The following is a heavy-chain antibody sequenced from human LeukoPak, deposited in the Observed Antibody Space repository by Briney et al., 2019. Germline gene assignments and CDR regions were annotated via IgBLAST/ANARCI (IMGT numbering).Heavy chain of an antibody. CDR1: GGSISSYY. J-gene: IGHJ4*02. V-gene: IGHV4-59*08. D-gene: IGHD4-11*01. CDR3: ARVDYGNHTFDY. Sequence: PSETLSLTCTVSGGSISSYYWSWIRQPPGKGLEWIGYIYYSGSTNYNPSLKSRVTISVDTSKNQFSLKLSSVTAADTAVYYCARVDYGNHTFDYWGQGTLVTVSS. CDR2: IYYSGST.